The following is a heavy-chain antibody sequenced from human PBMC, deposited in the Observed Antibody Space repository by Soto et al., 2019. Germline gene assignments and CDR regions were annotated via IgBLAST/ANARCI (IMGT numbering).Heavy chain of an antibody. CDR2: ISNSGAGT. V-gene: IGHV3-23*01. CDR3: AKVLITGGSWLAPLDY. CDR1: GFSFSNYA. D-gene: IGHD1-26*01. J-gene: IGHJ4*02. Sequence: GGSLRLSCAASGFSFSNYAMTWVRQVPGKGLEWVAGISNSGAGTYYEDSVEGRFTISRDNSKSMLYLQMSRLRAGDTAVFFCAKVLITGGSWLAPLDYWGLGTLVTVSS.